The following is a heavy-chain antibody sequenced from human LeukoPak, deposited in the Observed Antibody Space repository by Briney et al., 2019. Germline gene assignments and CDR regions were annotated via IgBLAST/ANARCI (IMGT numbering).Heavy chain of an antibody. CDR1: GGSISRSSIS. Sequence: SGTLCLTCTVSGGSISRSSISCGCIRPPPGQGLEWVGSINYSGRTYYNPSLKSRVIISVDTSKIQFSLKLSSVTAADTAVYYCACPGCYASGSYCLFFDYWGE. V-gene: IGHV4-39*01. CDR3: ACPGCYASGSYCLFFDY. D-gene: IGHD3-10*01. J-gene: IGHJ4*02. CDR2: INYSGRT.